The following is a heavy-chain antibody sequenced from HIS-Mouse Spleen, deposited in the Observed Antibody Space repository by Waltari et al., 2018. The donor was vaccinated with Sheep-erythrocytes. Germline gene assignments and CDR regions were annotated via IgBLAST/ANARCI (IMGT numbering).Heavy chain of an antibody. J-gene: IGHJ6*02. Sequence: QVQLVESGGGVVQPGRSLRLSCAASGFTFSSYAMHWVRQAPGKGLGGGAVISYDGSNKNSAGSVKARFAISRDNTKNTMYLQMNSLRAEYTALYDCARDSGYDLYYYYGMDVWGQGTTVTVSS. V-gene: IGHV3-30*09. CDR1: GFTFSSYA. CDR2: ISYDGSNK. D-gene: IGHD5-12*01. CDR3: ARDSGYDLYYYYGMDV.